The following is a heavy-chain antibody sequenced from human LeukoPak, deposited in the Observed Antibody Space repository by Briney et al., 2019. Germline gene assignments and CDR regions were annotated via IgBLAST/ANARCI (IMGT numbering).Heavy chain of an antibody. CDR1: GGSISSYY. Sequence: SETLSLTCTVSGGSISSYYWSWIRQPPGKGLEWIGYIYYSGSTNYKPSLKSRVTISVDTSKNQFSLKLSSVTAADTAVYYCARDRTIGSGWYDYWGQGTLVTVSS. V-gene: IGHV4-59*01. CDR3: ARDRTIGSGWYDY. J-gene: IGHJ4*02. D-gene: IGHD6-19*01. CDR2: IYYSGST.